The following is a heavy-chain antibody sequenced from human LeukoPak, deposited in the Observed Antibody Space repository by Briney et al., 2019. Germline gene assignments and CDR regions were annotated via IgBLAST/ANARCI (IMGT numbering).Heavy chain of an antibody. CDR3: ARDYVGDNWFDP. Sequence: GASVKVPCKASGYTFTDYYMHWVRQAPGQGLEWMGWISPNSGGTNYAQKFQGRVTMTRDTSISTAYMELSRLRSDDTAVYYCARDYVGDNWFDPWGQGTLVTVSS. CDR1: GYTFTDYY. J-gene: IGHJ5*02. D-gene: IGHD3-16*01. V-gene: IGHV1-2*02. CDR2: ISPNSGGT.